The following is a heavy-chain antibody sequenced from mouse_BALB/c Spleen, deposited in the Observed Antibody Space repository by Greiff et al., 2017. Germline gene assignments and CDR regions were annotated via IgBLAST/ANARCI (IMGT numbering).Heavy chain of an antibody. CDR3: ARDGSSYFDY. CDR1: GFNIKDYY. CDR2: IDPENGNT. D-gene: IGHD1-1*01. J-gene: IGHJ2*01. V-gene: IGHV14-1*02. Sequence: DVQLQESGAELVRPGALVKLSCKASGFNIKDYYMHWVKQRPEQGLEWIGWIDPENGNTIYDPKFQGKASITADTSSNTAYLQLSSLTSEDTAVYYCARDGSSYFDYWGQGTTLTVSS.